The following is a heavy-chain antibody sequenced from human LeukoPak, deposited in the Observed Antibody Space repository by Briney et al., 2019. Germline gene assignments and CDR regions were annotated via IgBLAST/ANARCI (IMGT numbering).Heavy chain of an antibody. V-gene: IGHV4-59*11. CDR3: ARAVTGTDFDY. J-gene: IGHJ4*02. D-gene: IGHD1-1*01. CDR2: ISYIGST. CDR1: GGSISSHY. Sequence: ASETLSLTCTVSGGSISSHYWSWIRQPPGKGLEWIGYISYIGSTNYSPSLKSRVTISVDTSKNQFSLKLSSVTAADTAVYYCARAVTGTDFDYWGQGTLVTVSS.